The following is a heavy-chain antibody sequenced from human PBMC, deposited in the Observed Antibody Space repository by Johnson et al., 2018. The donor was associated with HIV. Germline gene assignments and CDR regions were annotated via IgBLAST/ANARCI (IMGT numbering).Heavy chain of an antibody. CDR3: ARSVNAGRPFDI. CDR1: GFSFNNAW. J-gene: IGHJ3*02. V-gene: IGHV3-11*04. Sequence: QVQLVESGGGLVQPGGSLRLSCAASGFSFNNAWMSWVRQAPGRGLEWVSYISGRDGAIWYADSVKGRFTVSRDNAKNSFYLQMNSLRAEDTAVYYCARSVNAGRPFDIWGQGTLVTVSS. CDR2: ISGRDGAI. D-gene: IGHD2-8*01.